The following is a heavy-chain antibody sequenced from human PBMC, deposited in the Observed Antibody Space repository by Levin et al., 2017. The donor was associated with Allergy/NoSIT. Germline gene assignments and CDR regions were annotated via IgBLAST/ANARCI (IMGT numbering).Heavy chain of an antibody. D-gene: IGHD5/OR15-5a*01. CDR2: IDYHGCT. V-gene: IGHV4-61*01. J-gene: IGHJ6*02. CDR1: GGSLSSGTYY. CDR3: ARNRIIVSGGKDYYYGMDV. Sequence: SQTLSLTCSVSGGSLSSGTYYWSWIRQPPGKGLEWIAYIDYHGCTKYNPSLKGRVTTSADTSKNEFSLKLTSVTAADTAVYYCARNRIIVSGGKDYYYGMDVWGQGTTVTVSS.